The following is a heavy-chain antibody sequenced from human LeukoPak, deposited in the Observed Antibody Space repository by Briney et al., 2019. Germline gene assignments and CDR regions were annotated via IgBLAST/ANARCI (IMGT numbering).Heavy chain of an antibody. J-gene: IGHJ4*02. CDR3: AKEKYSNGFFDY. D-gene: IGHD6-19*01. CDR1: GFTFSSYA. Sequence: GGSLRLSCAASGFTFSSYAMSWVRQAPGKGLEWVSAISGSGGSTYYADSVKGRFTISRDNSKSTLHLQMNSLRAEDTAIYYCAKEKYSNGFFDYWGQGTLVTVSS. V-gene: IGHV3-23*01. CDR2: ISGSGGST.